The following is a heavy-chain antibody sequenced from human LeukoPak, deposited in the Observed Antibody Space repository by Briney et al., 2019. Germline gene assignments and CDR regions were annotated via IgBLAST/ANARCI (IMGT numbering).Heavy chain of an antibody. CDR1: GYTFTSYD. CDR3: ARREVPAAI. D-gene: IGHD2-2*01. V-gene: IGHV1-8*01. CDR2: MNPNSGNT. J-gene: IGHJ4*02. Sequence: ASVKVSCKASGYTFTSYDINWVRQATGQGLEWMGWMNPNSGNTGYAQKFQGRVTMTTDTSTSTAYMELRSLRSDDTAVYYCARREVPAAIWGQGTLVTVSS.